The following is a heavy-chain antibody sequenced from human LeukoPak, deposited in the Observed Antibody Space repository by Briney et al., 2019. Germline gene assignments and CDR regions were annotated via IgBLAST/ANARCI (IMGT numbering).Heavy chain of an antibody. J-gene: IGHJ6*03. CDR2: MNPNSGNT. D-gene: IGHD6-13*01. V-gene: IGHV1-8*01. CDR3: ARPRYSSSWPYYYYYYYMDV. Sequence: ASVKVSCKASGYTFTSCDINWVRQATGQGLEWMGWMNPNSGNTGYAQKFQGRVTMTRNTSISTAYMELSSLRSEDTAVYYCARPRYSSSWPYYYYYYYMDVWGKGTTVTVSS. CDR1: GYTFTSCD.